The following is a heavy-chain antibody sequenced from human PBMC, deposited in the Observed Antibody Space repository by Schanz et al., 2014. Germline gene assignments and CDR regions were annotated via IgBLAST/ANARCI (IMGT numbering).Heavy chain of an antibody. V-gene: IGHV4-31*11. Sequence: QLQESGSGLMKPSQTLSLTCAVSGGSISSGGYYWSWIRQPPGKGLEWIGFISYSGSTYYNPSLKSRVTISVDTSKNQFSLNLSSATAADTAVYYCARDRGHGDLPGDIWGQGTMVTVSS. CDR2: ISYSGST. J-gene: IGHJ3*02. CDR3: ARDRGHGDLPGDI. D-gene: IGHD4-17*01. CDR1: GGSISSGGYY.